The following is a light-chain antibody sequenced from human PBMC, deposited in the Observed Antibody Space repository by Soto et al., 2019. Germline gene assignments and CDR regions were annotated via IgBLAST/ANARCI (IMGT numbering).Light chain of an antibody. J-gene: IGLJ1*01. V-gene: IGLV3-1*01. CDR1: KLEKKF. Sequence: SYELTQPPSVPVSPGQTATITCSGDKLEKKFVCWYQQRPGQSPVLVIYQDDKRPPGIPERFSGSNSGNTATLTIGGTQAVDEAAYYCQAWDTTTYVFGPGTKLTVL. CDR3: QAWDTTTYV. CDR2: QDD.